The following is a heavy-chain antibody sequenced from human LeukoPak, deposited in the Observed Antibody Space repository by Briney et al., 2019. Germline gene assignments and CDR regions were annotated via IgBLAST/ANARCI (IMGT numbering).Heavy chain of an antibody. CDR2: TRYDESKT. Sequence: GGSLRLSCAASGCTFSSNGMHWVRHTPGKGLDLVAFTRYDESKTFYGDSVRSRFTISRDNSKNTLYLQMNGLTTADSALYYCAKARYSGSPALDFWGQGTLVIVSS. CDR1: GCTFSSNG. D-gene: IGHD1-26*01. V-gene: IGHV3-30*02. CDR3: AKARYSGSPALDF. J-gene: IGHJ4*02.